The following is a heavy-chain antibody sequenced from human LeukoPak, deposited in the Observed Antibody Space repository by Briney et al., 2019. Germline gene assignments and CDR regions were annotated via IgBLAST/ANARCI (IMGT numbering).Heavy chain of an antibody. CDR1: GGSFSGYY. D-gene: IGHD3-10*01. CDR3: ARAFTMVRAYYFDY. V-gene: IGHV4-34*01. Sequence: SETLSLTCAVYGGSFSGYYWSWIRQPPGKGLEWIGEINHSGSTNYNPSLKSRVTISVDTSKNQFSLKLSSVTAADTAVYYCARAFTMVRAYYFDYWGQGTLVTVSS. CDR2: INHSGST. J-gene: IGHJ4*02.